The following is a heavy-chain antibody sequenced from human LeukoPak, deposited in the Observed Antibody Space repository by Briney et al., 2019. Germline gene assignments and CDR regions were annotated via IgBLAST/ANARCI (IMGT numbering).Heavy chain of an antibody. D-gene: IGHD2-15*01. V-gene: IGHV3-7*01. CDR3: ARAWGYCSGGGCYRGHFDY. CDR1: GFTFSSYW. J-gene: IGHJ4*02. Sequence: GGSLRLSCAASGFTFSSYWMSWVRQAPGKGLEWVANIKQDGSEKYYVDSVKGRFTISRDNAKNSLYLQMNSLRAEDTAVYYCARAWGYCSGGGCYRGHFDYWGQGTLVTVSS. CDR2: IKQDGSEK.